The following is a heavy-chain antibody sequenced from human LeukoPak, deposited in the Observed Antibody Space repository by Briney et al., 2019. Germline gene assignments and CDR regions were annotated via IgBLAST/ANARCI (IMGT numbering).Heavy chain of an antibody. V-gene: IGHV1-2*06. CDR3: VREGSSWSY. CDR1: GYTFTGYY. J-gene: IGHJ4*02. Sequence: ASVTVSCKASGYTFTGYYMQWVRQAAGQGLEWMGRINPNSGDIDYAQKFQGRVIMTRDTSISTGYMELSRLTSVDTAVYYCVREGSSWSYWGQGTLVTVPS. D-gene: IGHD6-13*01. CDR2: INPNSGDI.